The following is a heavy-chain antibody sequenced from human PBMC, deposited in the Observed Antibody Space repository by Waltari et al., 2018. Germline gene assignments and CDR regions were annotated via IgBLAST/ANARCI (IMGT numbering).Heavy chain of an antibody. CDR2: IYYSGST. CDR1: GGSISSYY. Sequence: QVQLQESGPGLVKPSETLSLTCTVSGGSISSYYWSWIRPPPGKGLEWIGYIYYSGSTNYNPSLKSRVTISVDTSKNQFSLKLSSVTAADTAVYYCARKWAYDSSGYYYVGAFDIWGQGTMVTVSS. CDR3: ARKWAYDSSGYYYVGAFDI. V-gene: IGHV4-59*01. J-gene: IGHJ3*02. D-gene: IGHD3-22*01.